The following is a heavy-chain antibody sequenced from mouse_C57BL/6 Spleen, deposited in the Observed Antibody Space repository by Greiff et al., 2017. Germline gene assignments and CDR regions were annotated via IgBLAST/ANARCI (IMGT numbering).Heavy chain of an antibody. J-gene: IGHJ2*01. CDR1: GYAFSSSW. CDR3: ARGLRGDYFDY. CDR2: IYPGDGDT. Sequence: QLQLKQSGPELVKPGASVKISCKASGYAFSSSWMNWVKQRPGKGLEWIGRIYPGDGDTNYNGKFKGKATLTADKSSSTAYMQLSSLTSEDSAVYFCARGLRGDYFDYWGQGTTLTVSS. V-gene: IGHV1-82*01.